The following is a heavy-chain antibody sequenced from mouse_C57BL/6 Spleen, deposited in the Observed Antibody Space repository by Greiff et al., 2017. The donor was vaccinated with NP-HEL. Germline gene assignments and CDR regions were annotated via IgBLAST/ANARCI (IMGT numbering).Heavy chain of an antibody. J-gene: IGHJ1*03. Sequence: QVQLKESGPELVKPGASVKISCKASGYAFSSSWMNWVKQRPGKGLEWIGRIYPGDGDTNYNGKFKGKATLTADKSSSTAYMQLSSLTSEDSAVYFCATGGGYDDGSWYFDVWGTGTTVTVSS. CDR2: IYPGDGDT. V-gene: IGHV1-82*01. D-gene: IGHD2-2*01. CDR3: ATGGGYDDGSWYFDV. CDR1: GYAFSSSW.